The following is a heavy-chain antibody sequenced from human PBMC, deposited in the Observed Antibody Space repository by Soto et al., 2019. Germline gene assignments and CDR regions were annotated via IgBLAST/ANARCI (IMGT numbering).Heavy chain of an antibody. CDR2: ISGSGGST. D-gene: IGHD6-19*01. CDR1: GFTFSSYA. CDR3: AKDRRSGWRGYAFDI. V-gene: IGHV3-23*01. Sequence: GGSLRLSCAASGFTFSSYAVSWVRQAPGKGLEWVSAISGSGGSTYYADSVKGRFTISRDNSKNTLYLQMNSLRAEDTAVYYCAKDRRSGWRGYAFDIWGQGTMVTVSS. J-gene: IGHJ3*02.